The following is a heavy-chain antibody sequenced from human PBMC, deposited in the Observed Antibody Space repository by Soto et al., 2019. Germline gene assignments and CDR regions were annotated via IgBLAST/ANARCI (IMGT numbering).Heavy chain of an antibody. Sequence: SETLSLTCTVSGISITSSYWNWFRQSPGKGLEWIGQISDRGDINYNHPLESRVAISTDTSKNQFSLTLRSVTAADTAVYYCARSHSFDGSIYHYYFDFWGQGTLVTVSSGTPQVSLTLTAVNAADTAVYFCARGRHWFGPWGQGTLVTVSS. D-gene: IGHD3-3*02. V-gene: IGHV4-59*01. CDR3: ARSHSFDGSIYHYYFDFWGQGTLVTVSSGTPQVSLTLTAVNAADTAVYFCARGRHWFGP. CDR2: ISDRGDI. J-gene: IGHJ5*02. CDR1: GISITSSY.